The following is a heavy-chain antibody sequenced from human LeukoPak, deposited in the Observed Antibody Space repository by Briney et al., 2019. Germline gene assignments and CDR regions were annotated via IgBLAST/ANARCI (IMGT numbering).Heavy chain of an antibody. J-gene: IGHJ4*02. D-gene: IGHD1-14*01. Sequence: SVEVSCKASGYTFTSYYMHWVRQAPGQGLEWMGIINPSGGDTSYAQKFQGRLTMTRDTSTNTVYMELTSLRSEDTAVYYCAREVMDNLRFDYWGQGTLVTVSS. V-gene: IGHV1-46*01. CDR1: GYTFTSYY. CDR2: INPSGGDT. CDR3: AREVMDNLRFDY.